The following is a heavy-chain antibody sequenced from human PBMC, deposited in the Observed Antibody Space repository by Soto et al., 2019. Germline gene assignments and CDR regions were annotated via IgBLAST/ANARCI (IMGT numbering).Heavy chain of an antibody. Sequence: HPGRNLRLSSAASGFTFSSYWMSWVRQAPGKGLEWVANIKQDGSEKYYVDSVKGRFTISRDNAKNSLYLQMNSLRAEDTAVYYCAKNQGVLLVPLATVDCFDSSCQGPLVSLS. V-gene: IGHV3-7*03. CDR1: GFTFSSYW. D-gene: IGHD3-10*01. CDR3: AKNQGVLLVPLATVDCFDS. J-gene: IGHJ5*01. CDR2: IKQDGSEK.